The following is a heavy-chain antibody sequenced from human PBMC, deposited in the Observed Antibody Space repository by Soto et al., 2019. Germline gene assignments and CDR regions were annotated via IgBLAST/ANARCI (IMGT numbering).Heavy chain of an antibody. Sequence: QVQLQESGPGLVKPSETLSLTCTVSGGSISSYYWCWIRQPPGKGLEWIGYIYYSGSTNYNPSLKNRVTQPVDTSKNQFSLELSSVTAADPAAYYWASLWFGEPFDYWGQGTLVTVSS. CDR1: GGSISSYY. V-gene: IGHV4-59*08. CDR2: IYYSGST. J-gene: IGHJ4*02. D-gene: IGHD3-10*01. CDR3: ASLWFGEPFDY.